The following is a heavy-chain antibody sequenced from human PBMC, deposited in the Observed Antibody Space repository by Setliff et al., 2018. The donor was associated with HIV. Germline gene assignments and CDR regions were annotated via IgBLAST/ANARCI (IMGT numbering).Heavy chain of an antibody. Sequence: SETLSLTCTVSGGSISIYYWSWIRQLPGEGLEWIGRIYTSGNTDYNPSLKSRVTMSVDTSKKQFSLKLTSVTAADTAVYYCAGHFYYSGSGIWAGLDSWGQGTLVTVS. CDR3: AGHFYYSGSGIWAGLDS. CDR1: GGSISIYY. D-gene: IGHD3-10*01. CDR2: IYTSGNT. J-gene: IGHJ4*02. V-gene: IGHV4-4*07.